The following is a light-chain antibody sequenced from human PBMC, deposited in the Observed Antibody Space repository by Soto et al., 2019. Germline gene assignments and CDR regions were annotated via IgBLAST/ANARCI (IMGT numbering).Light chain of an antibody. V-gene: IGLV2-23*01. CDR3: ASYAGGGVI. CDR2: EDN. CDR1: SSDVGSYDF. Sequence: QSALTQPASVSGSPGQSITISCTGTSSDVGSYDFVSWYQQHPDKVLKLMIYEDNKRPSGVSNRFSGSKSGNTASLAISGLQGEDEAYYYCASYAGGGVIFGGGTKLTVL. J-gene: IGLJ2*01.